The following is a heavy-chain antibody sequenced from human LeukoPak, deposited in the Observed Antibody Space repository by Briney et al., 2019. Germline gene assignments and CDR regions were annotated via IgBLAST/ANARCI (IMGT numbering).Heavy chain of an antibody. J-gene: IGHJ5*02. V-gene: IGHV5-51*01. Sequence: GESLKISCEGSGYSFSTYWIAWVRQMPGKGLEWMGSIYPRDSEIRYSPSFQGQVTISADNSISTAYLQWSSLKASDTAMYYCARPAHSSRLSSHFDPWGQGALVTVSS. D-gene: IGHD6-13*01. CDR2: IYPRDSEI. CDR1: GYSFSTYW. CDR3: ARPAHSSRLSSHFDP.